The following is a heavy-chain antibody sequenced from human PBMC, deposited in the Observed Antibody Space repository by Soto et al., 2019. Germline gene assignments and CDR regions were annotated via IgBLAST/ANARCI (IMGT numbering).Heavy chain of an antibody. J-gene: IGHJ5*02. CDR2: IYYSGST. Sequence: QVQLQESGPGLVKPSQTLSLTCTVSGGSISSGGYYWSWIRQHPGKGLEWIGYIYYSGSTYYNPSLKSRVTISVATSKNQFSLKLSSVTAADTAVYYCARGPVTTGTGPSDNWFDPWGQGTLVTVSS. V-gene: IGHV4-31*03. CDR1: GGSISSGGYY. D-gene: IGHD4-4*01. CDR3: ARGPVTTGTGPSDNWFDP.